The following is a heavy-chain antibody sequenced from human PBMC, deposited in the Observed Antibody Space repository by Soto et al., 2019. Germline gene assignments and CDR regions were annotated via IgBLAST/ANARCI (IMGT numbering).Heavy chain of an antibody. CDR3: ARASVGPPGGGSWTMPFDF. D-gene: IGHD2-15*01. Sequence: SETLSLTCSVSGGSVSSYYWSWIRQPAGKGLEWIGRIYTGGSTNYNPSLKSRVTMSVDTSENQFSLRLTSVTAADTAVYYCARASVGPPGGGSWTMPFDFWGQGTLVTVSS. CDR2: IYTGGST. V-gene: IGHV4-4*07. J-gene: IGHJ4*02. CDR1: GGSVSSYY.